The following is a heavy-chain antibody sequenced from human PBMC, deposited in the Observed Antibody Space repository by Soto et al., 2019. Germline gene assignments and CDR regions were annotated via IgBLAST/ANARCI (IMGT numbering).Heavy chain of an antibody. D-gene: IGHD3-16*02. Sequence: PGGSLRLSCAASGFTFSSYWMHWARQAPGKGPEWVARTNSDGSETFYMDNVKGRFTISRDNSKNTLYLQMNSLRAEDTAVYYCAEGNLSSPMYYFDYWGQGTPVTVSS. V-gene: IGHV3-74*01. CDR1: GFTFSSYW. CDR3: AEGNLSSPMYYFDY. J-gene: IGHJ4*02. CDR2: TNSDGSET.